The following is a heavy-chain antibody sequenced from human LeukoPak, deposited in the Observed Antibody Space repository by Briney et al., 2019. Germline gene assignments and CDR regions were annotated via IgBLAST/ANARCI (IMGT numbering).Heavy chain of an antibody. V-gene: IGHV3-30*04. J-gene: IGHJ4*02. CDR1: GFTFSSYA. Sequence: GGSLRLSCAASGFTFSSYAMHWVRQAPGKGLEWVAVISHDGSNKYYADSVKGRFTISRDNSKNTLYLQMNSLRAEDTAVYYCAGEGYSYGYDYWGQGTLVTVSS. CDR3: AGEGYSYGYDY. D-gene: IGHD5-18*01. CDR2: ISHDGSNK.